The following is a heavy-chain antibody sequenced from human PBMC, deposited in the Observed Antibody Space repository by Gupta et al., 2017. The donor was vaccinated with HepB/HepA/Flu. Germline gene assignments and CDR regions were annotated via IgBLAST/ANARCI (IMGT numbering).Heavy chain of an antibody. CDR2: ISYDGSNK. CDR1: GFTFSSYG. CDR3: AKAGGGLQGMDV. J-gene: IGHJ6*02. Sequence: QVPLVESGGGVVQPGRSLRLSCAASGFTFSSYGMHWVRQAPGKGLEWVAVISYDGSNKYYADSVKGRFTISRDNSKNTLYLQMNSLRAEDTAVYYCAKAGGGLQGMDVWGQGTTVTVSS. V-gene: IGHV3-30*18. D-gene: IGHD4-11*01.